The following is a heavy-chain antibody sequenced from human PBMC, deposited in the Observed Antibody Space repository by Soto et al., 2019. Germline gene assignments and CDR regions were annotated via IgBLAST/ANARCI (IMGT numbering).Heavy chain of an antibody. D-gene: IGHD6-19*01. V-gene: IGHV1-46*01. CDR3: AREVYSSGWNRAYYYGMDV. CDR1: GYTFTSYY. J-gene: IGHJ6*02. Sequence: ASVKVSCKASGYTFTSYYMHWVRQAPGQGLEWMGIINPSGGSTSYAQKFQGRVTMTRDTSTSTVYMELSSLRSEDTAVYYCAREVYSSGWNRAYYYGMDVWGQGTTVTVSS. CDR2: INPSGGST.